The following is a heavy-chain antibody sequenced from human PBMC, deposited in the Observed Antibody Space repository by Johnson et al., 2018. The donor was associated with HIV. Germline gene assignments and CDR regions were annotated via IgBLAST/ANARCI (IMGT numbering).Heavy chain of an antibody. Sequence: VQLVESGGGLIQPGGSLRLSCAASGFTVSSNYMSWVRQAPGQGLEWVSVISGGGSGGSIYYVDSVKGRFTIYRDNSKNTLYLQMNSLRAEDTAVYYCARGLRLPRLGAFDIWGQGTMVTVSS. D-gene: IGHD5-12*01. CDR1: GFTVSSNY. CDR2: ISGGGSGGSI. J-gene: IGHJ3*02. V-gene: IGHV3-53*01. CDR3: ARGLRLPRLGAFDI.